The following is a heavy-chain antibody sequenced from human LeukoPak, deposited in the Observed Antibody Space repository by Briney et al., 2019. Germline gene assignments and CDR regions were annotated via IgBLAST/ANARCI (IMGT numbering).Heavy chain of an antibody. D-gene: IGHD5-18*01. V-gene: IGHV1-18*01. J-gene: IGHJ3*02. Sequence: ASVKVSCKASGYTFTSYGISWVRQAPGQGLEWMGWISAYNGNTNYAQKLQGRVTMTTDTSTSTAYMELRSLRSDDTAVYYCARLDTAMVTGAFDIWGQGTMATVSS. CDR1: GYTFTSYG. CDR2: ISAYNGNT. CDR3: ARLDTAMVTGAFDI.